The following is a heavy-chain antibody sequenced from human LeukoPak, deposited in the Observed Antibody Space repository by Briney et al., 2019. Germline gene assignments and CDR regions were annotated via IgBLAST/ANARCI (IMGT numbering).Heavy chain of an antibody. CDR3: VRDLGGRSGH. Sequence: GGSLRLSCAASGFTFDDYAMHWVRQAPGKGLEWVSGISWNSGSIGYADSVKGRFTISRDNAKNTLYLQMNSLRAEDTAVYYCVRDLGGRSGHWGQGTLVTVSS. J-gene: IGHJ4*02. CDR1: GFTFDDYA. D-gene: IGHD1-26*01. V-gene: IGHV3-9*01. CDR2: ISWNSGSI.